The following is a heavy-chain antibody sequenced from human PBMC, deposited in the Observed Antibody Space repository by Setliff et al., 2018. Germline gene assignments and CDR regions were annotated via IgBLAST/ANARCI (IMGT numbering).Heavy chain of an antibody. V-gene: IGHV4-39*07. D-gene: IGHD1-20*01. CDR1: GGSVSSTSHY. CDR3: ARGSLLTGRAE. CDR2: IYTSGST. Sequence: SETLSLTCNVSGGSVSSTSHYWGWIRQPPGKGMEWIGRIYTSGSTNYNPSLKSRVTISVDTSQNQFSLKLSSVTAADSAVYYCARGSLLTGRAEWGQGTVVTVSS. J-gene: IGHJ1*01.